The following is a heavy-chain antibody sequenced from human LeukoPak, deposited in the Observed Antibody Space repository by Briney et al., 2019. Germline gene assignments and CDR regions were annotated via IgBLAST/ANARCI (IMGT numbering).Heavy chain of an antibody. D-gene: IGHD3-10*01. CDR1: GYTFTGYY. J-gene: IGHJ4*02. CDR3: AMVRGSFEEDIFDY. CDR2: INPNSGGT. Sequence: ASVKVSCKASGYTFTGYYMHWVRQAPGQGLEWMGRINPNSGGTNYAQKFQGGVTMTRDTSISTAYMELSRLRSDDTAVYYCAMVRGSFEEDIFDYWGQGTLVTVSS. V-gene: IGHV1-2*06.